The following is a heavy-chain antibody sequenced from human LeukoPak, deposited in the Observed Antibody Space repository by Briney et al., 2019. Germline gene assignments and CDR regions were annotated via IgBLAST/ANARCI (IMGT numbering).Heavy chain of an antibody. CDR3: ARVGGLYSSSWYGFDY. CDR1: GYSISSGYY. V-gene: IGHV4-38-2*02. J-gene: IGHJ4*02. Sequence: SETLSLTCTVSGYSISSGYYWGWIRQPPGKGLEWIGSIYHSGSTYYNPSLKSRVTISVDTSKNQFSLKLSSVTAADTAVYYCARVGGLYSSSWYGFDYWGQGTLVTVSS. D-gene: IGHD6-13*01. CDR2: IYHSGST.